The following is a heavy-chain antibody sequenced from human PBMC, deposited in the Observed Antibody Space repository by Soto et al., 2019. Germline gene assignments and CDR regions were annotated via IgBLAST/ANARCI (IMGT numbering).Heavy chain of an antibody. CDR2: MGNDGITT. CDR3: AKEFQWELHAFDI. J-gene: IGHJ3*02. D-gene: IGHD1-26*01. CDR1: GFTFSTYG. Sequence: GGSLRLSCAASGFTFSTYGMHWVSQAPGKGLEWVAVMGNDGITTFYADSVKGRFTISRDNSKNTLFLQMNSLRADDTAVYYGAKEFQWELHAFDIWGQGTMVT. V-gene: IGHV3-30*02.